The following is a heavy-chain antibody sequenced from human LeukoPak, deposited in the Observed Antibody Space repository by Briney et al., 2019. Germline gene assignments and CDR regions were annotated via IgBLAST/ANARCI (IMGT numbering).Heavy chain of an antibody. V-gene: IGHV4-39*01. Sequence: KPSETLSLTCTVSGGSISSNVYYWDWLREPPGKGLEWIGSIYYSGSTYYNPSLKSRVAISVDTSKNQFSLKLSSVTAADTAVYSCATADHSSGYYQSDYWGQGTLVTVSS. CDR3: ATADHSSGYYQSDY. CDR1: GGSISSNVYY. J-gene: IGHJ4*02. D-gene: IGHD3-22*01. CDR2: IYYSGST.